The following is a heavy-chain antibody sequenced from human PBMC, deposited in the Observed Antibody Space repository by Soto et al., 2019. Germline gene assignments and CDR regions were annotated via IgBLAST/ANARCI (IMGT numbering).Heavy chain of an antibody. Sequence: QVQLVQSGAEVKKPGASVKVSCKASGYTFTSYGISWVRQAPGQGLEWMGWISAYNGNTNYAQKLQGRVTMTTDTSTRTAYRELRSLRSDDTAVYYCARRHIVGATRVSDFDYWGQGTLVTVSS. CDR2: ISAYNGNT. D-gene: IGHD1-26*01. J-gene: IGHJ4*02. CDR1: GYTFTSYG. V-gene: IGHV1-18*01. CDR3: ARRHIVGATRVSDFDY.